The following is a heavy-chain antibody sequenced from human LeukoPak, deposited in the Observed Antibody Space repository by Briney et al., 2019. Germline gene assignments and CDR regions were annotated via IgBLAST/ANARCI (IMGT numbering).Heavy chain of an antibody. V-gene: IGHV3-9*01. CDR1: GFTFDDYA. CDR3: ARDLSRWHWKAWFDP. D-gene: IGHD1-1*01. Sequence: GGSLRLSCAASGFTFDDYAMHWVRQAPGKGLEWVSGISWNSGSIGYADSVKGRFTISRDNAKNSLYLQMNSLRAEDTAVYYCARDLSRWHWKAWFDPWGQGTLVTVSS. CDR2: ISWNSGSI. J-gene: IGHJ5*02.